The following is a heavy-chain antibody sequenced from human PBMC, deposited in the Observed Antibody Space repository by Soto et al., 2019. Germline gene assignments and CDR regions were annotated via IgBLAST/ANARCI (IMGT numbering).Heavy chain of an antibody. Sequence: QVQLVESGGGVVQPGRSLRLSCAASGFTFSSYGMHWVRQAPGKGLEWVAVISYDGSNKYYADSVKGRFTISRDNSKNTLYLQMNSLRAEDTAVYYCAKMSSSTINWFDPWGQGTLVTVSS. CDR1: GFTFSSYG. CDR3: AKMSSSTINWFDP. CDR2: ISYDGSNK. V-gene: IGHV3-30*18. D-gene: IGHD1-26*01. J-gene: IGHJ5*02.